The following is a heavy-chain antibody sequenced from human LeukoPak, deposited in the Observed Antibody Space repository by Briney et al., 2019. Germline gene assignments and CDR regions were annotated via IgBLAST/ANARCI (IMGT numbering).Heavy chain of an antibody. V-gene: IGHV1-46*01. CDR1: GYTFTSYY. J-gene: IGHJ2*01. Sequence: ASVKVSCKASGYTFTSYYMHWVRQAPGQGLEWMGIINPSGGSRSYAQKFQGRVTMTRDTSTSTVYMELSSLRSEDTAVYYCARDYDFRARHSPTGPLRPNWYFDLWGRGTLITVSS. CDR2: INPSGGSR. D-gene: IGHD3-3*01. CDR3: ARDYDFRARHSPTGPLRPNWYFDL.